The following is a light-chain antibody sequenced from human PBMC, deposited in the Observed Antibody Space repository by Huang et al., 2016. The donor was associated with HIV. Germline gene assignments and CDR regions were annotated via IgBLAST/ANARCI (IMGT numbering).Light chain of an antibody. CDR1: PGIGNF. V-gene: IGKV1-27*01. J-gene: IGKJ2*01. Sequence: DIQMTQSPSSLSTSVGYTVTITCRASPGIGNFLAWYQQKPGKVPKLLIYAASTLHSGVPSRFAGSGSGTDFTLTISSLQPEDVATYYCQRYNNAPYTFGQGTKLDIK. CDR2: AAS. CDR3: QRYNNAPYT.